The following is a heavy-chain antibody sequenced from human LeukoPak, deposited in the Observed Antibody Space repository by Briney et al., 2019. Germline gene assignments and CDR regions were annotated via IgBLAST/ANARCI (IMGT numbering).Heavy chain of an antibody. J-gene: IGHJ3*02. CDR1: GFAFPTYA. Sequence: HPGGSLRLSCVASGFAFPTYAMMWVRQVPGKGLEWVSSIRVSDGARFYADSVKGRFTMSRDNPKNTLFLQMNSLRPEDTAVYYCAKEPRWEQLHSFDIWGQGTTVTVSS. V-gene: IGHV3-23*01. CDR3: AKEPRWEQLHSFDI. D-gene: IGHD1/OR15-1a*01. CDR2: IRVSDGAR.